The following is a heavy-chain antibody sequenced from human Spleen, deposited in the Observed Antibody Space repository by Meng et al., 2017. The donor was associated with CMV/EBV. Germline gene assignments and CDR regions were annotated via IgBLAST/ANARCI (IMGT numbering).Heavy chain of an antibody. J-gene: IGHJ4*02. CDR3: ARDDGSCTSTSCYTNDY. CDR1: GGTFSSYA. D-gene: IGHD2-2*02. V-gene: IGHV1-69*10. Sequence: VKVSCKASGGTFSSYAISWVRQAPGQGLEWMGGIIPILGIANYAQKFQGRVTITADKSTSTAYMELSSLRSEDTAVYYCARDDGSCTSTSCYTNDYWGQGTLVTVSS. CDR2: IIPILGIA.